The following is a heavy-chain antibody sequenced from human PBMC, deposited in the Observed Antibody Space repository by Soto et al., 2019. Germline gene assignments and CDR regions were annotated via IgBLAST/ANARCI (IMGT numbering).Heavy chain of an antibody. D-gene: IGHD3-10*01. V-gene: IGHV1-8*01. CDR1: GYTFTSYD. Sequence: QVQLVQSGAEVKKPGASVKVSCKASGYTFTSYDINWVRQATGQGLEWMGWMNPNSGNTGYAQKFQGRVTMTRNTSISTAYMELSSLRSEDTAVYYCATGLEWFGELNLDYWGQGTLVTVSS. CDR3: ATGLEWFGELNLDY. J-gene: IGHJ4*02. CDR2: MNPNSGNT.